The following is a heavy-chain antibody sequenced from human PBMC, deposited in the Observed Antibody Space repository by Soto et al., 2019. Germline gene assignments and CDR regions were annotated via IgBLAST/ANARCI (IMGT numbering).Heavy chain of an antibody. Sequence: QVQLVQSGTEVKKPGSSVKVSCKASGDTFSRYTISWVRQAPGQGLEWMGGITPIFGTKNYARKFQGRITITADKSPSTVYMELSSLRSEDTAVYYCGRQGYCSSISCYYDSWGQGTLVTVSS. D-gene: IGHD2-2*01. V-gene: IGHV1-69*06. CDR1: GDTFSRYT. CDR3: GRQGYCSSISCYYDS. J-gene: IGHJ4*02. CDR2: ITPIFGTK.